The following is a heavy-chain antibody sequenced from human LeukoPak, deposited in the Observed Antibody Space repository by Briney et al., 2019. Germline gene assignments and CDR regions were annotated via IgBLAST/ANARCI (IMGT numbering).Heavy chain of an antibody. Sequence: GGSLRLSCAASGSTFSSSWMYWVRQAPGKGLVWVSRINSDESITTYADSVKGRFTISRDNAKNTLYLQMNSLRAEDTAVYYCARGLVPGFLDYGGQGTPVTVSS. CDR3: ARGLVPGFLDY. CDR1: GSTFSSSW. V-gene: IGHV3-74*01. J-gene: IGHJ4*02. D-gene: IGHD4-11*01. CDR2: INSDESIT.